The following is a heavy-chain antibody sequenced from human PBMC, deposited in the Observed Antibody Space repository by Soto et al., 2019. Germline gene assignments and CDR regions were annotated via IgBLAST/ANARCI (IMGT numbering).Heavy chain of an antibody. V-gene: IGHV5-51*01. CDR2: IYPGDSDT. CDR1: GYSFTSYW. CDR3: ARFLGYCTHGVGDNNWFDL. J-gene: IGHJ5*02. Sequence: GESLKISCKGSGYSFTSYWIGWVRQMPGKGLEWMGSIYPGDSDTKYSPSFQGQVTISADKSISTAYLQWSSLKASDTAMYYCARFLGYCTHGVGDNNWFDLWGQGTTVTVSS. D-gene: IGHD2-8*01.